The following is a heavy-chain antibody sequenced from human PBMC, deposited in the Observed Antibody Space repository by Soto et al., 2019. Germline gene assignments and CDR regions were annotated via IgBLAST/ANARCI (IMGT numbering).Heavy chain of an antibody. CDR1: GGPFSGYY. Sequence: SETLSLTCAVYGGPFSGYYWSWIRQPPGKGLEWIGEINHSGSTNYNPSLKSRVTISVDTSKNQFSLKLSSVTAADTAVYYCARDRRLITMVRGVSLWLDPWGQGTLVTVS. J-gene: IGHJ5*02. V-gene: IGHV4-34*01. CDR3: ARDRRLITMVRGVSLWLDP. D-gene: IGHD3-10*01. CDR2: INHSGST.